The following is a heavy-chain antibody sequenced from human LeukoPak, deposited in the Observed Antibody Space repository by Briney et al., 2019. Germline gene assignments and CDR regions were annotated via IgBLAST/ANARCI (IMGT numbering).Heavy chain of an antibody. CDR2: IIPIFGTA. D-gene: IGHD5-18*01. CDR3: ARGGDSYGNQYYFDY. V-gene: IGHV1-69*06. CDR1: GGTFSSYA. J-gene: IGHJ4*02. Sequence: ASVKVSCKASGGTFSSYAISWVRQAPGQGLEWMGGIIPIFGTANYAQKFQGGVTITADKSTSTAYMELSSLRSEDTAVYYCARGGDSYGNQYYFDYWGQGTLVTVSS.